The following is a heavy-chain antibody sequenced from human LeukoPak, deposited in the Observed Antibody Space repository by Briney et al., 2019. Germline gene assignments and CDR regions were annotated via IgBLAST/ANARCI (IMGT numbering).Heavy chain of an antibody. CDR3: AKDAVSASFCSGGTCYNWFDP. V-gene: IGHV3-23*01. D-gene: IGHD2-15*01. CDR2: VSGSGTDT. J-gene: IGHJ5*02. Sequence: GGSLRLSCAASGFTFSSYAMSWVRQAPGKGLEWVSGVSGSGTDTYYAGSVKGRFTISRDNSKNTLYLQMNTLRVEDTAVYYCAKDAVSASFCSGGTCYNWFDPWGQGTLVTVSS. CDR1: GFTFSSYA.